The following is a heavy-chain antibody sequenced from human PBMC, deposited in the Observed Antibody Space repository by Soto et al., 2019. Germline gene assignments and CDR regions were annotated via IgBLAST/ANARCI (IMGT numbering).Heavy chain of an antibody. J-gene: IGHJ4*02. CDR3: ARALRDGYNPSYFDY. D-gene: IGHD5-12*01. CDR2: IYSGGSI. CDR1: GFSVSSND. V-gene: IGHV3-53*01. Sequence: GGSLRLSCAASGFSVSSNDMSWVRQAPGKGLEWVSVIYSGGSIYYADSVKGRFTISRDNYKNTLYIQMNSLRAEDTAVYYCARALRDGYNPSYFDYWGQGTLVTAPQ.